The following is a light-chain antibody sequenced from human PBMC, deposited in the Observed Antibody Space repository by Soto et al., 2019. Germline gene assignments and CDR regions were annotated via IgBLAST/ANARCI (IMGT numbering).Light chain of an antibody. CDR2: TAS. CDR3: QQSYTTPPWT. CDR1: QSLSTY. Sequence: DIQMTQSPSSLSASVGDRVTITCRASQSLSTYLNWYQQVPGKAPKLLIYTASNLRSGVPSRFSGSGSETDFTLTISSLQPEDVATYYCQQSYTTPPWTFGQGTKVEIK. V-gene: IGKV1-39*01. J-gene: IGKJ1*01.